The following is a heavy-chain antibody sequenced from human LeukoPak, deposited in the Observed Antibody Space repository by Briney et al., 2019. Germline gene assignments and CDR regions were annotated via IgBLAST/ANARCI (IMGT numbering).Heavy chain of an antibody. CDR3: AGDAVGATFDY. CDR1: GFTFSTFS. Sequence: PGGSLRLSCAVSGFTFSTFSMNWVRQAPGKGLEWASSISSGSSYTYYADSVKGRFTISRDNAKNSLYLQMNSLRAEDTAVYYCAGDAVGATFDYWGQGTLVTVSS. V-gene: IGHV3-21*01. CDR2: ISSGSSYT. J-gene: IGHJ4*02. D-gene: IGHD1-26*01.